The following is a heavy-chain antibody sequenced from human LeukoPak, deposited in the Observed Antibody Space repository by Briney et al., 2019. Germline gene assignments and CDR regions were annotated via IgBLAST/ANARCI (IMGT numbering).Heavy chain of an antibody. CDR3: AKSTYYSDSSGYKSGDYYFDY. J-gene: IGHJ4*02. Sequence: GGSLRLSCAASGFTFSSYAMTWVRQAPGKGLEWVSDISGSGGSTYYADSVKGRFTIFRDNSNNRLYLQMNSLRAEDTAVYYCAKSTYYSDSSGYKSGDYYFDYWGQGTLVTVSS. CDR1: GFTFSSYA. CDR2: ISGSGGST. V-gene: IGHV3-23*01. D-gene: IGHD3-22*01.